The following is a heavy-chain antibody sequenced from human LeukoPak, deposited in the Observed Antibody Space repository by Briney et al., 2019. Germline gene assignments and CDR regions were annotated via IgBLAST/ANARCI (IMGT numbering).Heavy chain of an antibody. CDR2: INPSGGGT. CDR3: ARNNGGLRFDY. CDR1: GYTFISYY. D-gene: IGHD1/OR15-1a*01. Sequence: ASVKVSCKASGYTFISYYMHWVRQAPGQGLEWMGIINPSGGGTSYAQKFQGRVAMTRDTSTSTVYMELSSLRSEDTAVYYCARNNGGLRFDYWGQGTLVTVSS. J-gene: IGHJ4*02. V-gene: IGHV1-46*01.